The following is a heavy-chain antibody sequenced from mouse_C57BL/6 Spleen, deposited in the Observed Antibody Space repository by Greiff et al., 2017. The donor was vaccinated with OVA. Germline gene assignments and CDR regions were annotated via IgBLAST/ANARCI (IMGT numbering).Heavy chain of an antibody. CDR3: ARGIYYYGSSDWYFDV. CDR2: ISSGSSTI. CDR1: GFTFSDYG. V-gene: IGHV5-17*01. Sequence: EVQVVESGGGLVKPGGSLKLSCAASGFTFSDYGMHWVRQAPEKGLEWVAYISSGSSTIYYADTVKGRFTISRDNAKNTLFLQMTSLRSEDTAMYYCARGIYYYGSSDWYFDVWGTGTTVTVSS. J-gene: IGHJ1*03. D-gene: IGHD1-1*01.